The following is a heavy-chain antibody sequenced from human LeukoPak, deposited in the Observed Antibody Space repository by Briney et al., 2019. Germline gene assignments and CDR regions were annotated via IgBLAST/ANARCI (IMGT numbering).Heavy chain of an antibody. Sequence: PSQTLSLTCTVSGGSISSGDYYWSWIRQPPGKGLEWIGSIYYSGSAYYNPSLKSRVTISVDTSKNQFSLKLSSVTAADTAVYYCARSPIVVVMPFDYWGQGTLVTVSS. CDR1: GGSISSGDYY. CDR3: ARSPIVVVMPFDY. D-gene: IGHD3-22*01. J-gene: IGHJ4*02. CDR2: IYYSGSA. V-gene: IGHV4-39*01.